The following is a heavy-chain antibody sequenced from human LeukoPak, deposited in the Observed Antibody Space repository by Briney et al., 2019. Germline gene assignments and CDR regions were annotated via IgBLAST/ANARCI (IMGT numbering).Heavy chain of an antibody. Sequence: GGSLRLSCAASGFTFDEYAMHWVRQAPRKGLEWVSGISWNSGSIGYADSVKGRFTISRDNAKKSLYLQMNSLGAEDTALYYCAKAGTRDGYNPGENWGQGTLVTVSS. V-gene: IGHV3-9*01. CDR3: AKAGTRDGYNPGEN. D-gene: IGHD5-24*01. CDR2: ISWNSGSI. J-gene: IGHJ4*02. CDR1: GFTFDEYA.